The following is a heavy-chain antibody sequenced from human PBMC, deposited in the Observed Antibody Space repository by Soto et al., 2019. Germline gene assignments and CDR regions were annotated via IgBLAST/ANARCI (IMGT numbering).Heavy chain of an antibody. CDR3: ARAREWNYVYEF. Sequence: GSLRLSCAASGFTFTHYRIHWVRQAPGKVLVWVSRVNGDGSSTNYADSVKGRFTISRDNARKTVYLQMNSLRAEDTAVYYCARAREWNYVYEFWGQGTLVTVSS. D-gene: IGHD3-16*01. J-gene: IGHJ4*02. CDR1: GFTFTHYR. V-gene: IGHV3-74*01. CDR2: VNGDGSST.